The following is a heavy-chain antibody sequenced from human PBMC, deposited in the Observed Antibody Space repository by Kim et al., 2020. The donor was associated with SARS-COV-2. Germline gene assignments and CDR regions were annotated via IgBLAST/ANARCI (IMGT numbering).Heavy chain of an antibody. D-gene: IGHD4-17*01. CDR3: ARGWQTTVLY. V-gene: IGHV4-59*01. Sequence: SETLSLTCTVSGASLRYYYWSWIRQSPGKAPEWIGYMFDGGNTKYNPSLKSRVTISVDTSKNQFTLNLRSVTAADTAVYFCARGWQTTVLYWGSGTLATV. CDR1: GASLRYYY. J-gene: IGHJ4*02. CDR2: MFDGGNT.